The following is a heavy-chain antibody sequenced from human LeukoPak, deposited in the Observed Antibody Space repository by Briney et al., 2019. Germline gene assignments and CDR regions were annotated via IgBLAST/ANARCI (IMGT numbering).Heavy chain of an antibody. J-gene: IGHJ6*03. D-gene: IGHD4-11*01. V-gene: IGHV1-2*02. CDR2: INPNSGGT. CDR1: VYTFTVYY. Sequence: GASVTVSCKASVYTFTVYYMHWVRQAPGQGLEWMGWINPNSGGTNYAQKFQGRVTMTSDTSISTAYMELSRLRSDDTAVYYCARDLGYSNPPFSYYSMDVGGKGTTVTVPS. CDR3: ARDLGYSNPPFSYYSMDV.